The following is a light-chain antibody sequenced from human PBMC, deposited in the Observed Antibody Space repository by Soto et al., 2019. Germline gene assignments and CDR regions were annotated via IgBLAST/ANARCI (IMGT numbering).Light chain of an antibody. J-gene: IGKJ1*01. CDR2: GAS. V-gene: IGKV3-11*01. CDR3: QQHSHWPPWT. CDR1: ETVRTF. Sequence: EVVLTQSPATLSLSPGERATLSCRASETVRTFVDWYQQKPGQAPRLLIYGASNRATGIPARFSGSVSGTDFTLTISNLEPEDFAVYYCQQHSHWPPWTFGQGTRVEIQ.